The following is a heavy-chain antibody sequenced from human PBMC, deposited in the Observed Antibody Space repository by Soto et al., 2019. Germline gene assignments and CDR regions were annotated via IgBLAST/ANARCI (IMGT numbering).Heavy chain of an antibody. CDR3: AKDLVVSVGEVWSGTYGYDAFDI. CDR2: ISYDGSNK. Sequence: GGSLRLSCAASGFTFSSYGMHWVRQAPGKGLEWVAVISYDGSNKYYADSVKGRFTISRDNSKNTLYLQMNSLRAEDTAVYYCAKDLVVSVGEVWSGTYGYDAFDIWGQGTMVTVSS. CDR1: GFTFSSYG. D-gene: IGHD3-3*01. J-gene: IGHJ3*02. V-gene: IGHV3-30*18.